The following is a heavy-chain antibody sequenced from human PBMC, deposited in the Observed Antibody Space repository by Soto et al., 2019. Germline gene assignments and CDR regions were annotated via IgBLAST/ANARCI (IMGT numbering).Heavy chain of an antibody. CDR3: AKDLGSRGIAVGGADY. CDR1: GFTFSSYG. CDR2: ISYDGSNK. Sequence: QVQLVESGGGVVQPGRSLRLSCAASGFTFSSYGMHWVRQAPGKGLEWVAVISYDGSNKYYADSVKGRFTISRDNSKKTLYLRMNSLRAEDTGVYYCAKDLGSRGIAVGGADYWGRGTLVTVSS. D-gene: IGHD6-19*01. V-gene: IGHV3-30*18. J-gene: IGHJ4*02.